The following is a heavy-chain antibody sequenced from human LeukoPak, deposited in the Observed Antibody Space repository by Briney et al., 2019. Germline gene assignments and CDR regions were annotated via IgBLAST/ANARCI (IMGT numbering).Heavy chain of an antibody. D-gene: IGHD6-19*01. CDR1: GGSISTSSYY. CDR3: ARQPAPYSSGWYDGFDI. V-gene: IGHV4-39*07. CDR2: IFYSGST. Sequence: SETLSLTCTVSGGSISTSSYYWGWVRQPPGKGLERIGNIFYSGSTYYSPSLKSRVTISLDTSRNQFSLKLSSVTAADTAVYYCARQPAPYSSGWYDGFDIWGQGTMVTVSA. J-gene: IGHJ3*02.